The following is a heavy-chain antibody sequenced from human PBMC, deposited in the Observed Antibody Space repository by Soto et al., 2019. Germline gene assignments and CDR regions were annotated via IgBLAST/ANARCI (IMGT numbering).Heavy chain of an antibody. J-gene: IGHJ3*02. CDR2: IYYSGST. V-gene: IGHV4-59*01. CDR3: ERVGSWCAFDI. D-gene: IGHD6-13*01. Sequence: SETLSLTCTVSGGSISSYYWSWIRQPPGKGLEWIGYIYYSGSTNYTASLKSRVTISVDTSKNQFSLKLSTVTAADTYEYYCERVGSWCAFDIWGQGTLVTVSS. CDR1: GGSISSYY.